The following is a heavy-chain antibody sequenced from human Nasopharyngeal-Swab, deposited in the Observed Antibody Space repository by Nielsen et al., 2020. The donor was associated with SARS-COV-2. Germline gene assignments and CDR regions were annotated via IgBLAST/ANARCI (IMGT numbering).Heavy chain of an antibody. Sequence: WIRQPPGKGLEWVSSISSSSSYIYYADSVKGRFTISRDNAKNSLYLQMNSLRAEDTAVYYCARDGNGYCTNGVCYTSYYYYYYMDVWGKGTTVTGLL. CDR3: ARDGNGYCTNGVCYTSYYYYYYMDV. J-gene: IGHJ6*03. CDR2: ISSSSSYI. D-gene: IGHD2-8*01. V-gene: IGHV3-21*01.